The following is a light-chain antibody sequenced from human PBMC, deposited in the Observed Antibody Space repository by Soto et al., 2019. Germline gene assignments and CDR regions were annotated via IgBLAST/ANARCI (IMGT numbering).Light chain of an antibody. CDR2: GAS. V-gene: IGKV3-15*01. J-gene: IGKJ1*01. CDR1: QSVSSH. Sequence: EIVMTQSPATLSVSPGQRATLSCRASQSVSSHLAWYQQKPGQPPRLLLYGASTRLSGIPARFSGSGSGTEFTLPIYSLQSEDFAVYYCQQSDNWPRTFGQGTKVEIK. CDR3: QQSDNWPRT.